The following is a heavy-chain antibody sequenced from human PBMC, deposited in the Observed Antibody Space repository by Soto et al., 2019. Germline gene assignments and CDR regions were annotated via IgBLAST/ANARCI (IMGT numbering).Heavy chain of an antibody. CDR3: AKDYDILTGYFSPPDY. Sequence: GGSLRLSCAASGFTFSSYAMSWVRQAPGKGLEWVSAISGSGGSTYYADSVKGRLTISRDNSKNTLYLQMNSLRAEDTAVYYCAKDYDILTGYFSPPDYWGQGTLVTVSS. V-gene: IGHV3-23*01. CDR2: ISGSGGST. D-gene: IGHD3-9*01. CDR1: GFTFSSYA. J-gene: IGHJ4*02.